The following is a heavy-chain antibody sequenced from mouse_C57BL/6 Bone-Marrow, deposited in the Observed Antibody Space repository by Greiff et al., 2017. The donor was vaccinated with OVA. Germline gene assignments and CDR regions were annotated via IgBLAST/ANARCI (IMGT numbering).Heavy chain of an antibody. V-gene: IGHV5-6*01. CDR1: GFTFSSYG. CDR3: AKLAWFAY. CDR2: ISSGGSYT. J-gene: IGHJ3*01. Sequence: EVKLQESGGDLVKPGGSLKLSCAASGFTFSSYGMSWVRQTPDKRLGWVATISSGGSYTYYPDSVKGRFTISRDNAKNTLYLQMSSLKSEDTAMYYCAKLAWFAYWGQGTLVTVSA.